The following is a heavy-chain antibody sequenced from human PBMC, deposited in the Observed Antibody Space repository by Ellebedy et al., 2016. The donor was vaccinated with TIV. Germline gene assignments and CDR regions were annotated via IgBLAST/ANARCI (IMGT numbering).Heavy chain of an antibody. V-gene: IGHV4-59*12. D-gene: IGHD3-9*01. CDR2: IHYSGSA. Sequence: SETLSPTCTLSGGSISFYFWSWTRQPPGKGLEWIGVIHYSGSANYNPSLKSRVTISVDTSKNQFSLKLTSVTAADTADYYCARDRSGANDMNAFDVWGQGTMVTVSS. CDR3: ARDRSGANDMNAFDV. J-gene: IGHJ3*01. CDR1: GGSISFYF.